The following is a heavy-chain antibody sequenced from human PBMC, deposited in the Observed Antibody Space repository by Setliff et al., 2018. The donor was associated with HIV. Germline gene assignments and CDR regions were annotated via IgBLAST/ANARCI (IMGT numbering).Heavy chain of an antibody. D-gene: IGHD2-8*01. CDR1: GFTFSDSA. CDR2: IRSKANSYAT. Sequence: GSLRLSCAASGFTFSDSAMHWVRQASGKGLEWVGRIRSKANSYATTYAASVKGRFTISRDDSKNTAYMEFSGLTSDDTAVYYCARQLSNSFDYWGQGTLVTVSS. J-gene: IGHJ4*02. V-gene: IGHV3-73*01. CDR3: ARQLSNSFDY.